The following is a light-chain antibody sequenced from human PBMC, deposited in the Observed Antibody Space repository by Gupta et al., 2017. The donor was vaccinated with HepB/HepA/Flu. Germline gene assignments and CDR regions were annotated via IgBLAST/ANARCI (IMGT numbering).Light chain of an antibody. CDR3: QVWAASGDTQYF. V-gene: IGLV3-21*04. J-gene: IGLJ1*01. CDR1: TIGSKN. CDR2: YDS. Sequence: SYVLTQPPHVSAAPGKTARLTCGGNTIGSKNVDCYHQKPGQAPLLVISYDSGRPSGIPARFSGANTGNTAILTISRVEAGDEADYYCQVWAASGDTQYFFGPGTKVTVL.